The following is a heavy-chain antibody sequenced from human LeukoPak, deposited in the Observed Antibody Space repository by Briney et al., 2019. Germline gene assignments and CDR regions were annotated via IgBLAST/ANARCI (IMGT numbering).Heavy chain of an antibody. J-gene: IGHJ4*02. V-gene: IGHV1-69*13. CDR1: GGTFSSYA. CDR2: IIPIFGTA. Sequence: VASVKVSCKASGGTFSSYAISWVRQAPGQGLEWMGGIIPIFGTAKYAQKFQGRVTITADESTSTAYMELSSLRSEDTAVYYCAGSPGFLGYCSSSSCYFDYWGQGTLVTVPS. D-gene: IGHD2-2*01. CDR3: AGSPGFLGYCSSSSCYFDY.